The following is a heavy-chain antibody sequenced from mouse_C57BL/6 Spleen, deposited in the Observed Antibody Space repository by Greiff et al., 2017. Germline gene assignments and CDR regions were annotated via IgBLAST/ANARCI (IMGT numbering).Heavy chain of an antibody. CDR1: GYTFTSYW. Sequence: VQLQQPGAELVKPGASVKMSCKASGYTFTSYWLTWVKQRPGQGLEWIGDIYPGSGSTNYNEKFKSKATLTVDTSSSTAYMQLSSLTSEDSAVYYCARCYGSSYVWFAYWGQGTLVTVSA. J-gene: IGHJ3*01. D-gene: IGHD1-1*01. CDR3: ARCYGSSYVWFAY. CDR2: IYPGSGST. V-gene: IGHV1-55*01.